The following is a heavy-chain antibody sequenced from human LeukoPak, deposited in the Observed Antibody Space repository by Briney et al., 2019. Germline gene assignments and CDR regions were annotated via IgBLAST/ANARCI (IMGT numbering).Heavy chain of an antibody. CDR3: ARHGASTGFDI. Sequence: SETLSLTCTVSGDSTSGYSWSWIRQPPGKGLEWIGNIHYSGRTNDNVSLESRVTMSVDPSKNHFSLNLKSVTAADTAVYYCARHGASTGFDIWGQGTMVTVSS. CDR2: IHYSGRT. D-gene: IGHD3-10*01. J-gene: IGHJ3*02. V-gene: IGHV4-59*01. CDR1: GDSTSGYS.